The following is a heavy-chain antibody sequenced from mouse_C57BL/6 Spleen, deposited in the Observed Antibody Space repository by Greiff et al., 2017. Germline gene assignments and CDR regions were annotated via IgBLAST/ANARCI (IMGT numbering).Heavy chain of an antibody. CDR2: INPNNGGT. CDR3: ARSPLDY. J-gene: IGHJ2*01. V-gene: IGHV1-26*01. Sequence: VQLQQSGPELVKPGASVKISCKASGYTFTDYYMNWVKQSHGKSLEWIGDINPNNGGTSYNQTFKGKATLTVDKSSSTAYMELRSLTSEDSAVYYCARSPLDYWGQGTTLTVSS. CDR1: GYTFTDYY.